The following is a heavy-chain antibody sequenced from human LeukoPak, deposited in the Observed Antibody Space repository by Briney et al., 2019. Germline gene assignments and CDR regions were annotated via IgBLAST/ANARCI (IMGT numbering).Heavy chain of an antibody. Sequence: PSETLSLTCTVSGGSISSGSYFWSWIRQPAGKGLEWIGYIYYSGSTNYNPSLKSRVTISVDTSKNQFSLKLSSVTAADTAVYYCARETGGNAIGAYFDSWGQGTLVTVSS. CDR2: IYYSGST. CDR1: GGSISSGSYF. CDR3: ARETGGNAIGAYFDS. J-gene: IGHJ4*02. D-gene: IGHD4-23*01. V-gene: IGHV4-61*10.